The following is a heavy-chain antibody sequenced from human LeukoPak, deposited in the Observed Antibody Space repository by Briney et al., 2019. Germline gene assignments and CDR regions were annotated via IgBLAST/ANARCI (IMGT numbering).Heavy chain of an antibody. D-gene: IGHD6-6*01. CDR3: AINLEYSSSWPVAGPDY. CDR2: INPSGGST. V-gene: IGHV1-46*01. CDR1: GYTFTSYY. Sequence: ASVKVSCKASGYTFTSYYMHWVRQAPGQGLEWMGIINPSGGSTSYAQKFQGRVTMTRDTSTSTVYMELSSLRSEDTAVYYCAINLEYSSSWPVAGPDYWGQGTLVTVSS. J-gene: IGHJ4*02.